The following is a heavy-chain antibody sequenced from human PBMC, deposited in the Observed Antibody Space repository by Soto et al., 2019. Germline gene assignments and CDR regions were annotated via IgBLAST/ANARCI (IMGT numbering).Heavy chain of an antibody. CDR1: GFTFSNYW. CDR2: INSDGSVS. D-gene: IGHD2-15*01. J-gene: IGHJ6*03. CDR3: SRGECVGGSCYSLAGSFYYYMDV. Sequence: EVKLVESGGGLVQPGGSLRLSCAASGFTFSNYWMYWVRQAPGQGLVWVSRINSDGSVSRYADSVKGRLTISRDNVKNTLNLHMISLRVEDTAVYDCSRGECVGGSCYSLAGSFYYYMDVWGKGTTVTVFS. V-gene: IGHV3-74*01.